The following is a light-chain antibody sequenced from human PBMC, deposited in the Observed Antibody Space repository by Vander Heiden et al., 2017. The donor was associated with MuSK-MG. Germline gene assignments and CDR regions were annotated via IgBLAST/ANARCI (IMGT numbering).Light chain of an antibody. CDR2: DNT. V-gene: IGLV3-21*02. J-gene: IGLJ1*01. CDR3: QVWDGTTDHYV. CDR1: IIESES. Sequence: SYVLTQPPSGSVAPGQTATITCEGDIIESESVNWYQQKPGQAPVLVVYDNTDRPSGIPERFSGSNSGNAATLTISRVAAGDEADYYCQVWDGTTDHYVFGPATKVTVL.